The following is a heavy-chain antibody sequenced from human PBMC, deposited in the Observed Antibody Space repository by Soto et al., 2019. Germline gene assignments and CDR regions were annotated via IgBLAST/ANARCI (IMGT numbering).Heavy chain of an antibody. CDR1: GFTFSGSA. V-gene: IGHV3-73*01. Sequence: LRLSCAASGFTFSGSAMHWVRQASGKGLEWVGRIRSKANSYATAYAASVKGRFTISRDDSKNTAYLQMNSLKTEDTAVYYCTRLTYYYDSSGYYSLAFDIWGQGTMVTVSS. D-gene: IGHD3-22*01. CDR3: TRLTYYYDSSGYYSLAFDI. CDR2: IRSKANSYAT. J-gene: IGHJ3*02.